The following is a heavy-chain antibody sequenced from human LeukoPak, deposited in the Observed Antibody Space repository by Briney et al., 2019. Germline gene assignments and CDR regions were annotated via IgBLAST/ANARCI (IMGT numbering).Heavy chain of an antibody. CDR2: IYYSGST. Sequence: SETLSLTCTVSGGSISSSSYYWGWIRQPPGNGLEWIGSIYYSGSTYYNPSLKSRVTISVDTSKNQFSLKLSSMTAADTAVYYCASGWELRRGDALDIWGQGTMVTVSS. CDR1: GGSISSSSYY. CDR3: ASGWELRRGDALDI. J-gene: IGHJ3*02. V-gene: IGHV4-39*01. D-gene: IGHD1-26*01.